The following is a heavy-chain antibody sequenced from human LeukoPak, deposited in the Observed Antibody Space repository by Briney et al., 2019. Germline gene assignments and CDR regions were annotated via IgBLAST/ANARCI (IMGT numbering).Heavy chain of an antibody. Sequence: GGSPRLSCAASGFTFSSYAMSWVRQAPGKGLEWVSAISGSGGSTYYADSVKGRFTISRDNSKNTLYLQMNSLRAEDTAVYYCAKGGYCSSTSCYTEDFYGMDVWGQGTTVTVSS. CDR2: ISGSGGST. CDR1: GFTFSSYA. V-gene: IGHV3-23*01. J-gene: IGHJ6*02. D-gene: IGHD2-2*02. CDR3: AKGGYCSSTSCYTEDFYGMDV.